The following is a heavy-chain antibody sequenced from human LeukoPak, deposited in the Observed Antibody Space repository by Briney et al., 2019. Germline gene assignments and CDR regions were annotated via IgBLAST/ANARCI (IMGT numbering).Heavy chain of an antibody. Sequence: SETLSLTCAVYGGSFSGYYWSWIRQPPGKGLGWIGEINHSGSTNYNPSLKSRVTISVDTSKNQSSLKLSSVTAADTAVYYCARGLTGTGRGRDYWGQGTLVTVSS. CDR2: INHSGST. J-gene: IGHJ4*02. CDR3: ARGLTGTGRGRDY. CDR1: GGSFSGYY. V-gene: IGHV4-34*01. D-gene: IGHD1-1*01.